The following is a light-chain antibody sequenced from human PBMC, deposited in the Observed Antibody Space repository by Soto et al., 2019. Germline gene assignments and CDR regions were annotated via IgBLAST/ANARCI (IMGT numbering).Light chain of an antibody. CDR3: SSHAGSSVV. CDR2: DVT. Sequence: QSVLTQPRSVCGSPGQSVTISCTGTSSDVCGYNYVSWYQQHPGKAPKLMIYDVTTRPSGVPDRFSGSKSGNTASLPLSGLQAEDAADYYCSSHAGSSVVFGTGTKVTVL. V-gene: IGLV2-11*01. CDR1: SSDVCGYNY. J-gene: IGLJ1*01.